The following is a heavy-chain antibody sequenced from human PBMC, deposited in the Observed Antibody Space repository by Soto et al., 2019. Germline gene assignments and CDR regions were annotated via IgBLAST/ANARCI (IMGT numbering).Heavy chain of an antibody. D-gene: IGHD1-7*01. J-gene: IGHJ6*03. CDR1: GFTFSSYS. Sequence: GGSLRLSCAASGFTFSSYSMNWVRQAPGKGLEWVSYISSSSSTIYYADSVKGRFTNSRDNAKNSLFLKLNSLRAEYTVVFSGARSQLHYYYYYMDVWGKGTRVTVSS. V-gene: IGHV3-48*01. CDR2: ISSSSSTI. CDR3: ARSQLHYYYYYMDV.